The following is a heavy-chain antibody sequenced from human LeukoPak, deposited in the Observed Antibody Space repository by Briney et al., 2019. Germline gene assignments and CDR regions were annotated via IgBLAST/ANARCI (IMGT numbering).Heavy chain of an antibody. J-gene: IGHJ4*02. CDR2: IYTSGST. CDR1: GGPISSYY. D-gene: IGHD3-3*01. V-gene: IGHV4-4*07. Sequence: SETLSLTCTVSGGPISSYYWSWIRQPAGKGLEWIGRIYTSGSTNYNPSLKSRVTMSVDTSKNQFSLKLSSVTAADTAVYYCARGFIEWLLLDYWGQGTLVTVSS. CDR3: ARGFIEWLLLDY.